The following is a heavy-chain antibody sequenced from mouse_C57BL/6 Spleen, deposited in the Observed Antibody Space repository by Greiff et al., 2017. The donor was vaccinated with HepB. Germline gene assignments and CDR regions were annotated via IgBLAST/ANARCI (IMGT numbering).Heavy chain of an antibody. CDR2: IDPSDSYT. CDR3: ARWDYGNFY. CDR1: GYTFTSYW. V-gene: IGHV1-50*01. Sequence: QVQLQQPGAELVKPGASVKLSCKASGYTFTSYWMQWVKQRPGQGLEWIGEIDPSDSYTNYNQKFKGKATLTVDTSSSTAYMQLSSLTSEDSAVYYCARWDYGNFYWGQGTTLTVSS. J-gene: IGHJ2*01. D-gene: IGHD2-1*01.